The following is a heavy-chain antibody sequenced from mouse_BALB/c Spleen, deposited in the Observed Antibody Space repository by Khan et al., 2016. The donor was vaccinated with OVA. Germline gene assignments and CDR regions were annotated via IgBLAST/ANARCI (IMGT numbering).Heavy chain of an antibody. V-gene: IGHV4-1*02. CDR2: INPHSTTI. CDR3: ARGWLPAYYARDY. D-gene: IGHD2-3*01. J-gene: IGHJ4*01. Sequence: EVQLVETGGGLVQLGGSMKLSCAASGFEFSRYWLRWVRQAPGKGLEWIGEINPHSTTINYTPSLKDKFIISRDNAKNTLYLQISKVRSEDTGLFDGARGWLPAYYARDYWGQGTSVTVSS. CDR1: GFEFSRYW.